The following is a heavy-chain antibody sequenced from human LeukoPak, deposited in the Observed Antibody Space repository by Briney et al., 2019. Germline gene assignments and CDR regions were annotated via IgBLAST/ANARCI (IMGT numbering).Heavy chain of an antibody. CDR2: VIPIFGTA. V-gene: IGHV1-69*06. CDR1: GGTFSSYG. J-gene: IGHJ6*03. Sequence: ASVKVSCKASGGTFSSYGFTWVRQAPGQGLEWMGRVIPIFGTAIYAQKFQGRGTIHADKSTSTAYLELSSLRSEDTGVYYCARDSRPSVNYYHYSYMDVWGNGTTVTVSS. CDR3: ARDSRPSVNYYHYSYMDV.